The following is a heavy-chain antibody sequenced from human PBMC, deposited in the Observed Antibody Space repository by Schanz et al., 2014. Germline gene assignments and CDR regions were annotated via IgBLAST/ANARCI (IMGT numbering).Heavy chain of an antibody. CDR2: IIPSLGLA. CDR3: ARSNYYDNSDYYNSFDY. Sequence: QVQLVQSGAEVRKPGASVKVSCKASGGTFNSYTINWVRQAPGQGLEWMGRIIPSLGLAKYEQKFQGRVTNTADKSTSTAYMDLSSLRPEDTAVYYCARSNYYDNSDYYNSFDYWGQGTLVTVSS. D-gene: IGHD3-22*01. J-gene: IGHJ4*02. V-gene: IGHV1-69*02. CDR1: GGTFNSYT.